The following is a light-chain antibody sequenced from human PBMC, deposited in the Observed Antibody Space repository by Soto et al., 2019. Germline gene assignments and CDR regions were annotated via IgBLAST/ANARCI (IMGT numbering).Light chain of an antibody. CDR3: SSYAGSNNLHWV. Sequence: QSVLTQPPSASGSPGQSVTISCTGTSSDVGGYNYVSWYQQHPGKAPKLMIYEVSKRPSGVPDRFSGSKSGNTASLTVSGLQAEDEAEYYCSSYAGSNNLHWVFGGGTKVTVL. CDR1: SSDVGGYNY. J-gene: IGLJ3*02. CDR2: EVS. V-gene: IGLV2-8*01.